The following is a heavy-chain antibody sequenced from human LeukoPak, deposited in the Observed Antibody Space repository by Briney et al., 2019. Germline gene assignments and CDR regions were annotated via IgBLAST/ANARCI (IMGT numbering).Heavy chain of an antibody. V-gene: IGHV3-23*01. D-gene: IGHD5-18*01. Sequence: SGGSLRLSCAASGFTFSTYGMNWVRQAPGKGLEWVSGISGSGSNTYYADSVKGRFTISRDNSKNTLYLQMNSLRAEDTAVYYCAKAGYSYGLGPNYYFDYWGQGTLVTVSS. CDR3: AKAGYSYGLGPNYYFDY. CDR2: ISGSGSNT. J-gene: IGHJ4*02. CDR1: GFTFSTYG.